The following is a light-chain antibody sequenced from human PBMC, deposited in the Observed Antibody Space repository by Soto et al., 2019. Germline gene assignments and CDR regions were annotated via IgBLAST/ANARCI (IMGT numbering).Light chain of an antibody. V-gene: IGKV3-20*01. Sequence: EIVLTQSPGTLSLSLGERATLSCRASQSISSTSLAWYQQKPGQAPRLLIYGASTRATGIPDRFSGSESGTDFTLTISRLEPEDFAVYYCQQYGSSPITFGQGTRLEIK. CDR2: GAS. J-gene: IGKJ5*01. CDR1: QSISSTS. CDR3: QQYGSSPIT.